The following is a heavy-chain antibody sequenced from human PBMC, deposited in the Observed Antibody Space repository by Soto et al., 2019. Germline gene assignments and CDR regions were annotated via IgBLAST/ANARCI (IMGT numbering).Heavy chain of an antibody. Sequence: SETLSLTCAVSGGSIRSGGDSWIWIRQSAGKDLDLIGYIYHYGNAYYNPSLKSRVSISVNRSKNQFSLQLASVTAADTAMYYCARRVSASAGSWFDPGGQGTLVTVSS. CDR3: ARRVSASAGSWFDP. D-gene: IGHD2-21*01. J-gene: IGHJ5*02. CDR1: GGSIRSGGDS. V-gene: IGHV4-30-2*06. CDR2: IYHYGNA.